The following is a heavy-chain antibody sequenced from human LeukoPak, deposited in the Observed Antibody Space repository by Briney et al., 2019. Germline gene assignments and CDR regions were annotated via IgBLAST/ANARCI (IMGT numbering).Heavy chain of an antibody. V-gene: IGHV7-4-1*02. CDR2: INTNTGNP. CDR1: GYTFTSYA. D-gene: IGHD3-10*01. CDR3: ARGVSTMVRGVTSKLPFDP. Sequence: ASVKVSCKASGYTFTSYAMNWVRQAPGQGLEWMGWINTNTGNPTYAQGFTGRFVFSLDTSVSTAYLQISSLKAEDTAVYYCARGVSTMVRGVTSKLPFDPWGQETLVTVSS. J-gene: IGHJ5*02.